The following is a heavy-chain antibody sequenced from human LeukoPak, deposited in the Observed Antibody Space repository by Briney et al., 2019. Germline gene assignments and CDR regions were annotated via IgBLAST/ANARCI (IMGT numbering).Heavy chain of an antibody. J-gene: IGHJ6*04. Sequence: GGSLRLSCAASGCTFSNYIMNWVRQAAGKGLEWVSSISSGNRHIEYADSVKGRFTISSDNAMNSLYLQIDNLRVDDTSVYYCARGAYGGISMDVWGKGTTVTVSS. D-gene: IGHD4-23*01. CDR2: ISSGNRHI. CDR1: GCTFSNYI. CDR3: ARGAYGGISMDV. V-gene: IGHV3-21*01.